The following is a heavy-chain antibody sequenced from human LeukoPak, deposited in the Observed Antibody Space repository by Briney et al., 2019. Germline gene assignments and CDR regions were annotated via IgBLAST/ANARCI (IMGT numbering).Heavy chain of an antibody. D-gene: IGHD6-13*01. J-gene: IGHJ4*02. V-gene: IGHV4-30-4*01. Sequence: SETLSLTCTVSGGSISSGDYYWSWIRQPPGKGLEWIGYIYYSGSTYYNPSLKSRVTISVDTSKNQFSLKLSSVTAADTAVYYCASGIAAAACDYWGQGTLVTVSS. CDR2: IYYSGST. CDR1: GGSISSGDYY. CDR3: ASGIAAAACDY.